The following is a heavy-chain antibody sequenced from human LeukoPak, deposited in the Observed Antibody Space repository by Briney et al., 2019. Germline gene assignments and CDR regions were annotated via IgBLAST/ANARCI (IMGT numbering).Heavy chain of an antibody. CDR2: ISSSSSYI. J-gene: IGHJ4*02. CDR1: GFTFSSYS. D-gene: IGHD3-22*01. CDR3: ARDGLPLYDSSGYYYGHFDY. Sequence: GGSLRLSCAASGFTFSSYSMNWVRQAPGKGLEWVSSISSSSSYIYYADSVKGRFTISRDNAKNSLYLQMNGLRAEDTAVYYCARDGLPLYDSSGYYYGHFDYWGQGTLVTVSS. V-gene: IGHV3-21*01.